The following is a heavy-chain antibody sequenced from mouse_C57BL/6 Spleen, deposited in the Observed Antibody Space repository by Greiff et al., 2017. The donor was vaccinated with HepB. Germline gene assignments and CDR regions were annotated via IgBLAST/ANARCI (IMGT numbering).Heavy chain of an antibody. CDR3: ARQVTPYYFDY. V-gene: IGHV5-6*01. J-gene: IGHJ2*01. Sequence: EVKLMESGGDLVKPGGSLKLSCAASGFTFSSYGMSWVRQTPDKRLEWVATISSGGSYTYYPDSVKGRFTISRDNAKNTLYLQMSSLKSEDTAMYYCARQVTPYYFDYWGQGTTLTVSS. CDR2: ISSGGSYT. CDR1: GFTFSSYG. D-gene: IGHD2-1*01.